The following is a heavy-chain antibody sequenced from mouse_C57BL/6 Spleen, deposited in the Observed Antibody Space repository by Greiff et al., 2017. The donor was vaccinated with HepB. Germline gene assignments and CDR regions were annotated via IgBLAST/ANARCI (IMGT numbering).Heavy chain of an antibody. J-gene: IGHJ2*01. CDR3: ARSDYGSSLDY. CDR2: IDPSDSYT. Sequence: QVQLKQPGAELVMPGASVKLSCKASGYTFTSYWMHWVKQRPGQGLEWIGEIDPSDSYTNYNQKFKGKSTLTVDKSSSTAYMQLSSLTSEDSAVYYCARSDYGSSLDYWGQGTTLTVSS. V-gene: IGHV1-69*01. CDR1: GYTFTSYW. D-gene: IGHD1-1*01.